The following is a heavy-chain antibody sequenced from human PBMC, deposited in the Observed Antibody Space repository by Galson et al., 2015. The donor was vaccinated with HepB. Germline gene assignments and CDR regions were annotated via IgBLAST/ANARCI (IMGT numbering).Heavy chain of an antibody. Sequence: TLSLTCAVYGGSFSGYYWNWIRQPPGKGLEWIGEINHSGSTNYNPSLKSRVTISVDTSKNQFSLKLSSVTAADTAVYYCARVRNRRDYGDPRAFDIWGQGTMVTVSS. CDR1: GGSFSGYY. V-gene: IGHV4-34*01. D-gene: IGHD4-17*01. CDR2: INHSGST. CDR3: ARVRNRRDYGDPRAFDI. J-gene: IGHJ3*02.